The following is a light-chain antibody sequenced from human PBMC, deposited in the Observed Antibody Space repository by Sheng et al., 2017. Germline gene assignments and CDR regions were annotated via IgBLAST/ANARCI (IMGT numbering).Light chain of an antibody. CDR1: SSDVGGYNY. Sequence: QSALTQPASVSGSPGQSITISCTGISSDVGGYNYVSWYQQHPGKVPKLMIYDVSNRPSGISNRFSGSKSGNTASLTISGLQAEDEADYYCSSYTISSTLVVFGGGTKLTVL. J-gene: IGLJ2*01. CDR2: DVS. CDR3: SSYTISSTLVV. V-gene: IGLV2-14*03.